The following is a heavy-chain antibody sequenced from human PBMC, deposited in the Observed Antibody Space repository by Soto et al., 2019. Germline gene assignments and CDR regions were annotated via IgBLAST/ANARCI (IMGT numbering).Heavy chain of an antibody. D-gene: IGHD5-12*01. J-gene: IGHJ4*02. CDR2: ISSSGKTI. V-gene: IGHV3-48*03. Sequence: EVQLVESGGGLVQPGGSLRLSCAASGFTFSTYEMNWVRQAPGKGLEWVSYISSSGKTIYHADSAKGRFTISRDNAKNSVYLQMNSLRAEDTAVYYCARDPSTNSGYDLGLDYWGQGTLVSVSS. CDR1: GFTFSTYE. CDR3: ARDPSTNSGYDLGLDY.